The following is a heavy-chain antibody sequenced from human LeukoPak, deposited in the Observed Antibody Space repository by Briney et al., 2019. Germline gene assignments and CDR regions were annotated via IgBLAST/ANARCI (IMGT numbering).Heavy chain of an antibody. Sequence: SVKLSCKASGGTFSSYAISWVRHAPGQGLEWMGRIIPIFGIANYAQKFQGRVTITADKSTSTAYMELSSLRSEDTAVYYCAREGNWEDFGVVHYYYYYGMDVWGEGTTVTVSS. CDR1: GGTFSSYA. D-gene: IGHD3-3*01. CDR3: AREGNWEDFGVVHYYYYYGMDV. J-gene: IGHJ6*04. V-gene: IGHV1-69*04. CDR2: IIPIFGIA.